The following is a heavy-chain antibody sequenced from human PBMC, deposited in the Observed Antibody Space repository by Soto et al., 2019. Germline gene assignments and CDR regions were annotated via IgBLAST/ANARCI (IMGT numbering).Heavy chain of an antibody. CDR1: GFTFSSYW. V-gene: IGHV3-74*01. D-gene: IGHD4-17*01. CDR2: INSDGSST. J-gene: IGHJ4*02. Sequence: GGSLRLSCAASGFTFSSYWMHWVRQAPGKGLVWVSRINSDGSSTNYADSVRGRFTISRDNAKNTLYLQMNSLRAEDTAVYYCAGGAYGDLFDSWGQGTLVTVSS. CDR3: AGGAYGDLFDS.